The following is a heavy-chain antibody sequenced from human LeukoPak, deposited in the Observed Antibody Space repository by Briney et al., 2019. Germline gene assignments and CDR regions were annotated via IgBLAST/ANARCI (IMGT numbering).Heavy chain of an antibody. CDR2: ITSSSSDI. D-gene: IGHD5-12*01. J-gene: IGHJ5*02. CDR3: AREYSGYDGGPNWFDP. CDR1: GFTFSSYS. Sequence: GGSLRLSCAASGFTFSSYSMNWVRQAPGKGLEWVSSITSSSSDIYYADSVKGRFTISRDNSKNTLYLQMNSLRAEDTAVYYCAREYSGYDGGPNWFDPWGQGTLVTVSS. V-gene: IGHV3-21*01.